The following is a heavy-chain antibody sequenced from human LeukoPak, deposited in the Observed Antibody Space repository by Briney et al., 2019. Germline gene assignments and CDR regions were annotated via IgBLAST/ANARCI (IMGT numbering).Heavy chain of an antibody. CDR3: ARVAAEVVGVPGAIGFGWLRRDYYYMDV. CDR1: GYTFTSYY. D-gene: IGHD2-2*02. CDR2: INPSGGST. Sequence: ASVKVSCKASGYTFTSYYMHWVRQAPGEGLEWMGIINPSGGSTSYAQKFQGRVTMTRDMSTSTVYMELSSLRSEDTAVYYCARVAAEVVGVPGAIGFGWLRRDYYYMDVWGKGTTVIVSS. J-gene: IGHJ6*03. V-gene: IGHV1-46*01.